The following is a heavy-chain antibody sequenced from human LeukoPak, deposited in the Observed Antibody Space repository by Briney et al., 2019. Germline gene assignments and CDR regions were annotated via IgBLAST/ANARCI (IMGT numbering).Heavy chain of an antibody. V-gene: IGHV1-69*06. Sequence: SVKVSCKASGGTFSSYAISWVRQAPGQGLEWMGGIIPIFGTANYAQKFQGRVTITADKSTSTAYMELTSLRPEDTAVYYCAKEAGEQLVRGGGRFDPWGQGTLVTVSS. J-gene: IGHJ5*02. CDR2: IIPIFGTA. CDR3: AKEAGEQLVRGGGRFDP. CDR1: GGTFSSYA. D-gene: IGHD6-6*01.